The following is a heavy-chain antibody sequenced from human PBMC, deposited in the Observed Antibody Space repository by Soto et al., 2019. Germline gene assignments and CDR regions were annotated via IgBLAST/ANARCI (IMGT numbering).Heavy chain of an antibody. CDR2: ISAYNGNT. Sequence: ASVKVSCKASGYTVTSYGISWVRQAPGQGLEWMGWISAYNGNTNYAQKLQGRVTMTTDTSTSTAYMELRSLRSDDTAVYYCAVGLDDYMVDYYYYYMDVWGKGTTVTVSS. CDR1: GYTVTSYG. CDR3: AVGLDDYMVDYYYYYMDV. V-gene: IGHV1-18*01. D-gene: IGHD4-4*01. J-gene: IGHJ6*03.